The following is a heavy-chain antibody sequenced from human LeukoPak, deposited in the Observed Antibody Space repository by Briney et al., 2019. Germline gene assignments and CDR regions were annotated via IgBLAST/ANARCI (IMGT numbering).Heavy chain of an antibody. J-gene: IGHJ4*02. CDR3: ARDGSWAAAVFDY. Sequence: PGGSLRLSCAVSGFTFSGHWMFWVRQAPGKGLEWVSSDGSGTGYTDSVKGRFTISRDNAKNSLYLQMNSLRAEDTALYYCARDGSWAAAVFDYWGQGTLVTVSS. D-gene: IGHD6-13*01. CDR1: GFTFSGHW. V-gene: IGHV3-74*01. CDR2: DGSGT.